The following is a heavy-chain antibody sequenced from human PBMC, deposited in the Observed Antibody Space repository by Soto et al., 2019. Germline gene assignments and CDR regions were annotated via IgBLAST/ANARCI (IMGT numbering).Heavy chain of an antibody. D-gene: IGHD4-4*01. J-gene: IGHJ4*02. V-gene: IGHV1-46*01. CDR3: ARGQEVTDFDY. CDR1: GYTFTSNY. Sequence: GSSVMVPCKASGYTFTSNYMHWVRQAPGQGLEWIVIINPSGGSTSYAHKFQGRVTMTRDTSKSTVYMELSSLRSEDTPVYYCARGQEVTDFDYWGQGTMVNVSS. CDR2: INPSGGST.